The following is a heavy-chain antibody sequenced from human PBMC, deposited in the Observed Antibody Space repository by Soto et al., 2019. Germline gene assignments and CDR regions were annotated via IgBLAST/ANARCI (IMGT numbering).Heavy chain of an antibody. CDR1: GFTFGSYA. J-gene: IGHJ4*02. CDR2: ISGSGGST. D-gene: IGHD6-13*01. V-gene: IGHV3-23*01. Sequence: VQLLDSGGGLVQPGGSLRLSCAASGFTFGSYALNWVRLAPGKGLEWVSTISGSGGSTYYADSVKGRFAISRDNSKNTLYLHMNSLRAEDTAVYYCAKEAAAGLYYFDYWGQGTLVTVSS. CDR3: AKEAAAGLYYFDY.